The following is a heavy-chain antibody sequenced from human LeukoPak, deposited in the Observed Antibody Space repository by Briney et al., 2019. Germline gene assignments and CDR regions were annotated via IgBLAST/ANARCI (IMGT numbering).Heavy chain of an antibody. CDR2: IYTSGST. V-gene: IGHV4-4*07. CDR1: GGSISSYY. CDR3: ARERQQLATGWFDP. Sequence: SETLSLTCTVSGGSISSYYWSWIRQPAGKGLEWIGRIYTSGSTNYDPSLKSRVTMSVDTSKNQFSLKLSSVTAADTAVYYCARERQQLATGWFDPWGQGTLVTVSS. J-gene: IGHJ5*02. D-gene: IGHD6-13*01.